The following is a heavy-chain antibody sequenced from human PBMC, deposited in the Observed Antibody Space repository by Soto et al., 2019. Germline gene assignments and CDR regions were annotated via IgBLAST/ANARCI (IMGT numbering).Heavy chain of an antibody. CDR3: ASATSIAVAGKET. CDR2: ISFYNGHT. D-gene: IGHD6-19*01. V-gene: IGHV1-18*01. Sequence: QVQLVQSGGEVKKPGASVKVSCKASGDTVTKYGIIWVRQAPGQGREWLGWISFYNGHTNYALKFQDRITFTTDTSTSTASMELRSLTSDDTAVYYCASATSIAVAGKETWGQGTLVTFSS. J-gene: IGHJ4*02. CDR1: GDTVTKYG.